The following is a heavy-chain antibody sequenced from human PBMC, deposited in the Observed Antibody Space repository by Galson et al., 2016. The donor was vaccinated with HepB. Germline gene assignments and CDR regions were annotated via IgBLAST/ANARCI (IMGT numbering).Heavy chain of an antibody. J-gene: IGHJ4*02. D-gene: IGHD2/OR15-2a*01. Sequence: SETLSLTCTVSGGSVSSGSYYWSWIRQPPGKGLEWIGYIYYSGSTNYNPSLKSRVTISVDTSKNQFSLTMSSVTAADTALYYCARQYWGGPSDYWGQGILVTVSS. CDR3: ARQYWGGPSDY. CDR1: GGSVSSGSYY. V-gene: IGHV4-61*01. CDR2: IYYSGST.